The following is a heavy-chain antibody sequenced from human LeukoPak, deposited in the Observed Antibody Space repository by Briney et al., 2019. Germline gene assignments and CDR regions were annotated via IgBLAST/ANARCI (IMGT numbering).Heavy chain of an antibody. CDR1: GYTFTTYA. Sequence: ASVKVSCKASGYTFTTYAMHWVRQAPGQRLEWMGWINGGNGNTKYSQKFQGRVTMTEDTSTDTAYMELSSLRSEDTAVYYCATEGHCSSTSCLVRHAFDIWGQGTMVTVSS. CDR2: INGGNGNT. CDR3: ATEGHCSSTSCLVRHAFDI. D-gene: IGHD2-2*01. J-gene: IGHJ3*02. V-gene: IGHV1-3*01.